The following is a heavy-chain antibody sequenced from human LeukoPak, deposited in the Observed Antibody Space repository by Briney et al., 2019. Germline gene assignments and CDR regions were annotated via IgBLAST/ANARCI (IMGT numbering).Heavy chain of an antibody. CDR1: GGSISSSSYY. J-gene: IGHJ5*02. D-gene: IGHD3-22*01. CDR3: ARNKPGRIVAGGWFDP. V-gene: IGHV4-39*01. Sequence: SETLSLTCTVSGGSISSSSYYWGWIRQPPGKGLEWIGSIYYSGSTYYNPSLKSRVTISVDTSKNQFSLKLSSVTAADTAVYYCARNKPGRIVAGGWFDPWGQGTLVTVSS. CDR2: IYYSGST.